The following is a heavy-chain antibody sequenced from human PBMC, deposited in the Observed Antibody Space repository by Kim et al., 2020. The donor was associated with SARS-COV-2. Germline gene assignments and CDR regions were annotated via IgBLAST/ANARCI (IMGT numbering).Heavy chain of an antibody. V-gene: IGHV3-7*01. Sequence: GVEKNYAEAVKGRFTISRDNAEKSVSLQMNSLRAEDTAIYYCARGSVNLLLWGQGNLVTVYS. CDR2: GVEK. J-gene: IGHJ4*02. D-gene: IGHD1-26*01. CDR3: ARGSVNLLL.